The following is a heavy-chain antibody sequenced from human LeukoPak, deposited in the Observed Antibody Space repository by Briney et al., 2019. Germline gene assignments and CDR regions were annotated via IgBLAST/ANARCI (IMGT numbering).Heavy chain of an antibody. CDR2: ISSSGGTS. J-gene: IGHJ4*02. V-gene: IGHV3-48*04. CDR1: GLTFSSYS. CDR3: TRGYDISDY. D-gene: IGHD3-9*01. Sequence: GGSLRLSCAASGLTFSSYSMNWVRQAPGKGLEWLSYISSSGGTSYYADSVKGRFTISRDNAKNSLYLQMNSLRVEDTAMYYCTRGYDISDYWGQGTVVTVSS.